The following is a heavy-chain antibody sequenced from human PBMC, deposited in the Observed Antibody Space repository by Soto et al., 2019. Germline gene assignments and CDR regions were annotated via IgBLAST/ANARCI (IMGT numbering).Heavy chain of an antibody. J-gene: IGHJ4*02. V-gene: IGHV4-4*02. D-gene: IGHD1-26*01. CDR3: ARDRLRSIVGAPVGVD. Sequence: SETLSLTCAFSGCSISSSNWWSWVRQPPGKGLEWIGEIYHSGSTNYNPSLKSRVTISVDKSKNQFSLKLSSVTAADTAVYYCARDRLRSIVGAPVGVDWGQGTLVTVSS. CDR2: IYHSGST. CDR1: GCSISSSNW.